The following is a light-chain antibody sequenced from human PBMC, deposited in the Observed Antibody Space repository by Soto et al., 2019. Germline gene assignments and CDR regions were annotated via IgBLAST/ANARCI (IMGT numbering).Light chain of an antibody. V-gene: IGKV1D-16*01. J-gene: IGKJ1*01. CDR2: DAS. CDR1: QGISTW. CDR3: QHYNSYSEA. Sequence: DIQMTQSPSSVSASVGDRVTITCRASQGISTWLAWYQQKPGKAPKLLIYDASSLQSGVPSRFSGSGSGTEFNLTISSLQPDDFATYYCQHYNSYSEAFGQGTKVDIK.